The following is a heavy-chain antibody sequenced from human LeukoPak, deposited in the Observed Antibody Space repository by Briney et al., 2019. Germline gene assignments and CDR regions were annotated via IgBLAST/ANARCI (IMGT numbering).Heavy chain of an antibody. J-gene: IGHJ6*02. D-gene: IGHD4-11*01. V-gene: IGHV3-30-3*01. Sequence: PGGSLRLSCAASGFTFSSSAMSWVRQVPGKGLEWVAVISYDGNNKYYADSVQGRFTISRDNSKNTLYLQMNSLRAEDTAVYYCARDRVTTVPFYYYYGMDVWGQGTTVTVSS. CDR3: ARDRVTTVPFYYYYGMDV. CDR1: GFTFSSSA. CDR2: ISYDGNNK.